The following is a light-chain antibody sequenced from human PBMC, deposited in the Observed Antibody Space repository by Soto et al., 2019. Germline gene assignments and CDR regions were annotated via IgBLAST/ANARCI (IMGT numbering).Light chain of an antibody. V-gene: IGKV1-5*03. J-gene: IGKJ2*01. CDR2: KAS. CDR1: QSISSW. Sequence: DIQMTQSPSPLSASVRDRVTITSRASQSISSWLAWYQQKPGKAPKLLIYKASSLESGVPSRFSGSGSGTEFTLTISSLQPDDFATYYCQQYNSYSPYTFGQGTKVDIK. CDR3: QQYNSYSPYT.